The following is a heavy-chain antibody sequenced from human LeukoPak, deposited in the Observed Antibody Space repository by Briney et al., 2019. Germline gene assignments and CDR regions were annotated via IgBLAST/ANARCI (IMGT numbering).Heavy chain of an antibody. D-gene: IGHD6-13*01. CDR1: GGSFSGYC. Sequence: SETLSLTCAVYGGSFSGYCWSWIRQPPGKGLEWIGEINHSGSTNYNPSLKSRVTISVDTSKNQFSLKLSSVTAADTAVYYCARGRRSASPIATFNYWGQGTLVTVSS. J-gene: IGHJ4*02. CDR2: INHSGST. V-gene: IGHV4-34*01. CDR3: ARGRRSASPIATFNY.